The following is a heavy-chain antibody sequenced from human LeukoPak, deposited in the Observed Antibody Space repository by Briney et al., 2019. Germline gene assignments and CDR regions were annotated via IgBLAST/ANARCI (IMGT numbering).Heavy chain of an antibody. V-gene: IGHV3-53*01. CDR3: ARDLNY. D-gene: IGHD3-9*01. CDR1: GFTVSRNY. J-gene: IGHJ4*02. CDR2: TESGGNT. Sequence: GGPLRLSCAASGFTVSRNYMSWVRQAPGKGLEWVSVTESGGNTDSADSVKGRFTISRDNSKNTLYLQMNSLRAEDTAVYYCARDLNYWGQGILVTVSS.